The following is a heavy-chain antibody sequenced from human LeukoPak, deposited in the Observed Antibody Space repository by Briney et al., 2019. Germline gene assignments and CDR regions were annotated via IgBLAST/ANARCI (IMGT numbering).Heavy chain of an antibody. CDR3: ATYGSGSYTNYYYMDV. CDR2: ISGSGGST. CDR1: GFTFSSYA. V-gene: IGHV3-23*01. D-gene: IGHD3-10*01. Sequence: GGSLRLSCAASGFTFSSYAMSWVRQAPGKGLEWVSAISGSGGSTYYADSVKGRFTISRNNSKNTLYLQMNSLRPEDTAVYYCATYGSGSYTNYYYMDVWGKGTTVTISS. J-gene: IGHJ6*03.